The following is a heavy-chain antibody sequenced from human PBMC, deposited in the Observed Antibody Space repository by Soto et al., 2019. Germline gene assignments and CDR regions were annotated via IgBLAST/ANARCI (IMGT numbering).Heavy chain of an antibody. CDR1: GFTFSSYW. D-gene: IGHD3-22*01. J-gene: IGHJ3*02. CDR3: ASHYYDSSGPTDAFDI. V-gene: IGHV3-7*01. Sequence: GGSLRLSCAASGFTFSSYWMSWVRQAPGKGLEWVANIKQDGSEKYYVDSVKGRFTISRDNAKNSLYLQMNSLRAEDTAVYYCASHYYDSSGPTDAFDIWGQGTMVTVSS. CDR2: IKQDGSEK.